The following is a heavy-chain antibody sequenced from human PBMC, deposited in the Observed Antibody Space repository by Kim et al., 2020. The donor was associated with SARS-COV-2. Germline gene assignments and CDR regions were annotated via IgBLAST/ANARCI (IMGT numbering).Heavy chain of an antibody. CDR1: GYTLTELS. J-gene: IGHJ4*02. Sequence: ASVKVSCKVSGYTLTELSMHWVRQAPGKGLEWMGGFDPEDGETIYAQKFQGRVTMTEDTSTDTAYMELSSLRSEDTAVYYCATPTRYSYDKTHFDYWGQGTLVTVSS. D-gene: IGHD5-18*01. V-gene: IGHV1-24*01. CDR2: FDPEDGET. CDR3: ATPTRYSYDKTHFDY.